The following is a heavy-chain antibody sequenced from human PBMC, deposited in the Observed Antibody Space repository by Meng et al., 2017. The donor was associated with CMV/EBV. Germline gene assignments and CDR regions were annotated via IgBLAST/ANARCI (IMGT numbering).Heavy chain of an antibody. D-gene: IGHD6-13*01. V-gene: IGHV4-34*01. CDR2: INHSGST. J-gene: IGHJ4*02. CDR1: GGSFSGYY. CDR3: ARGGIAAAGPFDY. Sequence: QVQLQQWDAGLLKPSETLSLTCAVYGGSFSGYYWSWIRQPPGKGLEWIGEINHSGSTNYNPSLKSRVTISVDTSKNQFSLKLSSVTAADTAVYYCARGGIAAAGPFDYWGQGTLVTVSS.